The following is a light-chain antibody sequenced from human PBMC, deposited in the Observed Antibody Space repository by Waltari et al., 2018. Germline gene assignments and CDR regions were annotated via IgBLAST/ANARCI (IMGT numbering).Light chain of an antibody. CDR3: QQRSNWPPT. CDR2: DVS. J-gene: IGKJ1*01. V-gene: IGKV3-11*01. Sequence: CRASQSGSGSLAWYQQKPGQAPRLLFHDVSNRATGIPARFSVSGSGTDFTLTISSLEAEDFAVYYCQQRSNWPPTFGQGTKVEIK. CDR1: QSGSGS.